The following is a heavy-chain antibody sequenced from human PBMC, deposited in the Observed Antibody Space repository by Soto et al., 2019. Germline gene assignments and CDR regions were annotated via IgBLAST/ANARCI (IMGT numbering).Heavy chain of an antibody. Sequence: SETLSLTCTVSGGSISSYYWSWIRQPPGKGLEWIGEIHHSGSTNYNPSLKSRMIILVDKSKNQFSLKMSSVTATDTAVYYCASQRYCDDDCYLFDYWGQGALVTVSS. J-gene: IGHJ4*02. CDR2: IHHSGST. D-gene: IGHD2-21*02. V-gene: IGHV4-34*01. CDR1: GGSISSYY. CDR3: ASQRYCDDDCYLFDY.